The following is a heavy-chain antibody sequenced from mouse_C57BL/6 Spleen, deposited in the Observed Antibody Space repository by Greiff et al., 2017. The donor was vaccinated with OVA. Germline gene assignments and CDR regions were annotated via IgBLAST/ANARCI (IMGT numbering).Heavy chain of an antibody. D-gene: IGHD6-2*01. J-gene: IGHJ1*03. CDR1: GYTFTSYW. Sequence: QVQLQQSGAELVRPGSSVKLSCKASGYTFTSYWMHWVKQRPIQGLEWIGNIDPSDSETHYNQKFKDKATLTVDKSSSTAYMQLSSLTSEDSAVYYCARRRGISGWYFDVWGTGTTVTVSS. V-gene: IGHV1-52*01. CDR3: ARRRGISGWYFDV. CDR2: IDPSDSET.